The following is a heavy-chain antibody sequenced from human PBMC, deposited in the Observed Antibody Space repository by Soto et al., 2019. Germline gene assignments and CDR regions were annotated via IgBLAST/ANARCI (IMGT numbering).Heavy chain of an antibody. V-gene: IGHV4-59*01. CDR2: IYYSGST. Sequence: SDTLSLTCTVSGVSISSYYGSWIRQPPGKGLEWIGYIYYSGSTNYNPSLKSRVTISVDTPKNQFSLKLISVTAADTAVYYCARGWELLYAAFDIWGQGTMVTVSS. CDR3: ARGWELLYAAFDI. D-gene: IGHD1-26*01. J-gene: IGHJ3*02. CDR1: GVSISSYY.